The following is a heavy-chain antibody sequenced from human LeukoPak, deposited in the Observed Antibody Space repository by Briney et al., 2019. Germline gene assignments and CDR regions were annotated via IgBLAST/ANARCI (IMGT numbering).Heavy chain of an antibody. V-gene: IGHV3-23*01. CDR3: AKGQAPPGY. J-gene: IGHJ4*02. Sequence: TGGSLRLSCAASGFTFSTYGMSWVRQAPGMGLEWVSAISGGGGTTYYADSVKGRFTISRDNSKNTLYLQMNSLRGEDTALYYCAKGQAPPGYWGQGTLVTVSS. CDR2: ISGGGGTT. CDR1: GFTFSTYG.